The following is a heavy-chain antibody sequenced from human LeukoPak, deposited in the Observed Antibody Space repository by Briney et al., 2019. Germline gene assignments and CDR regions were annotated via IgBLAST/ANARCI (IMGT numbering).Heavy chain of an antibody. J-gene: IGHJ4*02. CDR2: MNPNSGNT. CDR3: ARSYYDSSGSLFFDY. Sequence: ASVKVSCKASGYTFTSYDINWMRQATGQGLEWMGWMNPNSGNTGYAQKFQGRVTMTRNTSISTAYMELSSLRSEDTAVYYCARSYYDSSGSLFFDYWGQGTLVTVSS. CDR1: GYTFTSYD. V-gene: IGHV1-8*01. D-gene: IGHD3-22*01.